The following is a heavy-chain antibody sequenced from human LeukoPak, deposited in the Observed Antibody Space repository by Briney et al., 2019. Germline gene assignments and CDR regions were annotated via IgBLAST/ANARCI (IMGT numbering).Heavy chain of an antibody. CDR3: ARDSYTDEGNDY. CDR1: GGSISSTSYY. CDR2: IYYSGRT. Sequence: KPSETLSLTCTVSGGSISSTSYYWGWIRQPPGKGLEWIGSIYYSGRTYYNPSLKSRVTISVDTSKNQFSLKLSSVTAADTAVYFCARDSYTDEGNDYWGQGTLVTVSP. J-gene: IGHJ4*02. V-gene: IGHV4-39*02. D-gene: IGHD5-18*01.